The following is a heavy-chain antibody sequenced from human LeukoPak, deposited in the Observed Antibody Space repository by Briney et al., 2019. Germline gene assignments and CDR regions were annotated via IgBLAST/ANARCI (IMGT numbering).Heavy chain of an antibody. CDR1: GGTFSSYA. CDR2: IIPIFGTA. CDR3: ARDRDYYDSSGYYPNWFDL. V-gene: IGHV1-69*01. Sequence: SVKVSCKASGGTFSSYAISWVRQAPGQGLEWMGGIIPIFGTANYAQKFQGRVTITADESTSTAYMELSSLRSEDTAVYYCARDRDYYDSSGYYPNWFDLWGQGTLVTVSS. D-gene: IGHD3-22*01. J-gene: IGHJ5*02.